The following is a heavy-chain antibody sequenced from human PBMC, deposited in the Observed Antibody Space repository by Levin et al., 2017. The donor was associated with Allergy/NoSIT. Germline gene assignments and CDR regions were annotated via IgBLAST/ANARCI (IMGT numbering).Heavy chain of an antibody. CDR1: GFTFSYHW. J-gene: IGHJ2*01. V-gene: IGHV3-7*01. CDR3: ASIAFGVVVNSWYFDR. D-gene: IGHD3-16*01. CDR2: IKEDGSEK. Sequence: GESLKISCVASGFTFSYHWMSWVRQAPGKGLEWVANIKEDGSEKYYVDSVKGRFTISRDNAKNSLYLQMNSLRAEDSAVYYCASIAFGVVVNSWYFDRWGRDTLVTVSS.